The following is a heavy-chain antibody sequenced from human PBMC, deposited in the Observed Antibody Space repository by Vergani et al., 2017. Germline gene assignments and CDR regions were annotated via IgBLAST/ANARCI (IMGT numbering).Heavy chain of an antibody. D-gene: IGHD2-8*01. Sequence: EVQLLESGGALVQPGKSLRLSCAASGFTFSDLSMSWVRQAPGKGLEWVAFIGSSGPYINYADSVKGRFIISRDNTNNSLFLQLRSLRAEDAAVYYCARDCTSGGCPDNYGMDVWGQGATVTVSS. V-gene: IGHV3-21*06. CDR3: ARDCTSGGCPDNYGMDV. CDR1: GFTFSDLS. CDR2: IGSSGPYI. J-gene: IGHJ6*02.